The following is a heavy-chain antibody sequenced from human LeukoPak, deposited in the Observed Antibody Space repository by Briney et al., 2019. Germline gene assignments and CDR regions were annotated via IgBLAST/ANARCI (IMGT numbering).Heavy chain of an antibody. D-gene: IGHD6-6*01. Sequence: GASVTVSCKSAGYIFTCYYMHWVRQAPGQGLAWVGIFNPSGGSTSYAQKFQGRVTMTRDTSTSTVYMELSSLRSEDTAVYYCARDPIFYEYSSSPSGNWFDPWGQGTLVTVSS. CDR3: ARDPIFYEYSSSPSGNWFDP. V-gene: IGHV1-46*01. J-gene: IGHJ5*02. CDR2: FNPSGGST. CDR1: GYIFTCYY.